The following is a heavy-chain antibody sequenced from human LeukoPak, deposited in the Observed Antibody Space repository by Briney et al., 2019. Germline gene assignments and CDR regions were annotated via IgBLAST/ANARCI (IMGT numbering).Heavy chain of an antibody. Sequence: SGPTLVNPTQTLTLTCTSSGFSLSTSGVGVGWIRQPPGKALEWLALIYWNDDKRYSPSLKSRLTITKDTSKNQVVLTMTNMDPVDTATYYCAHGYYDFWSGYYTDYFDYWGQGTLVTVSS. CDR1: GFSLSTSGVG. CDR2: IYWNDDK. D-gene: IGHD3-3*01. J-gene: IGHJ4*02. CDR3: AHGYYDFWSGYYTDYFDY. V-gene: IGHV2-5*01.